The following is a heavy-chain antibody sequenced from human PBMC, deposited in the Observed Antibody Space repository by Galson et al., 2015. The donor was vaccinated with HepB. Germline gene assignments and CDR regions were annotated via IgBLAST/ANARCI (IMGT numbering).Heavy chain of an antibody. CDR3: TRFTTFGVIINYFFDY. CDR1: GFTFGDYA. CDR2: IRSKGYGETT. Sequence: SLRLSCAGSGFTFGDYALSWFRQAPGKGLEWVGFIRSKGYGETTEYAASVKGRFTISRDDSKSIAYLQMNSLKTEDTAVYYCTRFTTFGVIINYFFDYWGQGTLVTVSS. J-gene: IGHJ4*02. D-gene: IGHD3-3*01. V-gene: IGHV3-49*03.